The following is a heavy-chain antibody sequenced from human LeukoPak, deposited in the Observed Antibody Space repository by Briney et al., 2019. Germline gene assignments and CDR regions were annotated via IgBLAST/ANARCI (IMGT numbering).Heavy chain of an antibody. J-gene: IGHJ4*02. CDR3: ARGVTAGDY. CDR1: GFTFSGYT. V-gene: IGHV3-21*01. D-gene: IGHD2-21*02. CDR2: LSSSGSDI. Sequence: GGSLRLSCAASGFTFSGYTMNWVRQAPAEGLEWVSSLSSSGSDIYYADSVKGRFTISRDNAKNSLYLQMNNLRAEDTALYYCARGVTAGDYWGQGTLVTVSS.